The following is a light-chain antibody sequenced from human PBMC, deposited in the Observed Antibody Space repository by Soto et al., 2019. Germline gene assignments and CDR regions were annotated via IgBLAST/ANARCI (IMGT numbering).Light chain of an antibody. Sequence: QSMLTQPASVSGSPGQSITISCTGTSSDVGGYNYVSWYQQHPGKAPKFMIYDVSNRPSGVSNRFSGSKSDNTASLTISGLQAEDEADYYCSSYTTSNTRQIVFGTGTKVTVL. CDR2: DVS. CDR3: SSYTTSNTRQIV. CDR1: SSDVGGYNY. J-gene: IGLJ1*01. V-gene: IGLV2-14*01.